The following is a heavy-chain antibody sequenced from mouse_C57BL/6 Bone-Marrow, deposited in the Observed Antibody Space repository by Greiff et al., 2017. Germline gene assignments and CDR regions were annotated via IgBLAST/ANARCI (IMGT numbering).Heavy chain of an antibody. CDR3: TTVNFDY. CDR2: IDPENGDT. CDR1: GFNIKDDY. V-gene: IGHV14-4*01. Sequence: VQLQQSGAELVRPGASVKLSCTASGFNIKDDYMHWVKQRPEQGLEWIGWIDPENGDTEYASKFQGKATITADTSSNTAYLQLSSLTSEDTAVYYCTTVNFDYRGQGTTLTVSS. J-gene: IGHJ2*01.